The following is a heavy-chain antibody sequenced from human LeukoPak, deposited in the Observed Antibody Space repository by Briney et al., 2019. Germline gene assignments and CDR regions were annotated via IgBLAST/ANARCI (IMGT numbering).Heavy chain of an antibody. CDR2: ISGSGGST. Sequence: GGSLRLSCAASGFTFSSYAMSWVRQAPGKGLEWVSAISGSGGSTYYADSVKGRFTISRDNSKNTLYLQMNSLRAEDTAVYYCAKLGGGWSKGVYYYYGMDVWGQGTTVTVSS. J-gene: IGHJ6*02. V-gene: IGHV3-23*01. CDR3: AKLGGGWSKGVYYYYGMDV. D-gene: IGHD6-19*01. CDR1: GFTFSSYA.